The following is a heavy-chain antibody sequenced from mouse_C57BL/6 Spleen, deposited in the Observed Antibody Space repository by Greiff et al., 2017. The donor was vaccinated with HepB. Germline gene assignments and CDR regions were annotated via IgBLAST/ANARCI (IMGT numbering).Heavy chain of an antibody. Sequence: DVQLQESGPGLVKPSQSLSLTCSVTGYSITSGYYWNWIRQFPGNKLEWMGYISYDGSNNYNPSLKNRISITRDTSKNQFFLKLNSVTTEDTATYYCARDRLRDWYFDVWGTGTTVTVSS. CDR1: GYSITSGYY. V-gene: IGHV3-6*01. D-gene: IGHD1-1*01. J-gene: IGHJ1*03. CDR3: ARDRLRDWYFDV. CDR2: ISYDGSN.